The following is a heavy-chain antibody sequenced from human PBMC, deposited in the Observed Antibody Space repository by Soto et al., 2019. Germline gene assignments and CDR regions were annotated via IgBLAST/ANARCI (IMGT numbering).Heavy chain of an antibody. CDR2: IKQDGSEK. CDR1: GFMFSSYW. Sequence: EVQLVESGGGLVQPGGSLRLSCAASGFMFSSYWMSWARQAPGKGLEWVANIKQDGSEKYYVDSVKGRFTISRDNAKNSLYLQMNSLRAEDTAVYYCAIQQGGFLDYYDSSGYYYGAGGWGQGTLVTVSS. J-gene: IGHJ4*02. CDR3: AIQQGGFLDYYDSSGYYYGAGG. D-gene: IGHD3-22*01. V-gene: IGHV3-7*01.